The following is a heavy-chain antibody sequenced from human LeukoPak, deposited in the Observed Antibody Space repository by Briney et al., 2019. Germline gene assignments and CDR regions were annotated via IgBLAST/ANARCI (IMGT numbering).Heavy chain of an antibody. J-gene: IGHJ4*02. CDR3: ARGRSSSWRIDY. Sequence: GGSLRLSCAASGFTFSSYGMSWVRQAPGKGLEWVSAISGSGGSTYYADSVKGRFTISRDNSRNTLYLQMNSLRAEDTAVYYCARGRSSSWRIDYWGQGTLVTVSS. CDR2: ISGSGGST. V-gene: IGHV3-23*01. CDR1: GFTFSSYG. D-gene: IGHD6-13*01.